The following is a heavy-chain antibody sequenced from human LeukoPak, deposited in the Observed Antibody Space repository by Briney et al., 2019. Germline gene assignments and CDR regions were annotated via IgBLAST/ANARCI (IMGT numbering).Heavy chain of an antibody. Sequence: ASVKVSCKASGYIFTGYYIHWVRQAPGQGLEWMGWINPNNGGTNFAQEFQGRVTMTRDTSISSAYMELSRLRSDDTAVYYCARGRYSFDYYGEPYYYYMDVWGKGTTVTVSS. V-gene: IGHV1-2*02. CDR1: GYIFTGYY. D-gene: IGHD5-18*01. CDR2: INPNNGGT. CDR3: ARGRYSFDYYGEPYYYYMDV. J-gene: IGHJ6*03.